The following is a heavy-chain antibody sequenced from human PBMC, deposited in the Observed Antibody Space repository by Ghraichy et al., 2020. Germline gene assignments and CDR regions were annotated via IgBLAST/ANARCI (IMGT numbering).Heavy chain of an antibody. V-gene: IGHV3-9*01. J-gene: IGHJ6*02. CDR3: AKDVGGSYYYGLDV. Sequence: LNISCAASGFTFDDYAMHWVRQAPGKGLEWVSGVSWNSGGIGYADSVKGRFTISRDNTKNSLYLQMNSLRAEDTALYFCAKDVGGSYYYGLDVWGQGTTVTVSS. CDR2: VSWNSGGI. CDR1: GFTFDDYA. D-gene: IGHD3-16*01.